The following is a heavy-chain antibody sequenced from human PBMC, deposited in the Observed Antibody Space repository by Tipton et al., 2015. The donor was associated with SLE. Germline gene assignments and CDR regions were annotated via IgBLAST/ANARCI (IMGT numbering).Heavy chain of an antibody. Sequence: TLSLTCTVSGFSISSYYWGWIRQPPGKGLEWLGTIYHSGTTYYNPSLKSRLTLSIDTSKNQFSLRLTSVTAADTAIYYCATGSWTTFDYWGQGTVVTVSS. CDR2: IYHSGTT. J-gene: IGHJ4*02. CDR3: ATGSWTTFDY. D-gene: IGHD2-15*01. V-gene: IGHV4-38-2*02. CDR1: GFSISSYY.